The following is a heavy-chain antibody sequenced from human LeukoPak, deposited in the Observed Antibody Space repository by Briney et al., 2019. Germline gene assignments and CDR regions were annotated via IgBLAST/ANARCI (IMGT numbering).Heavy chain of an antibody. CDR1: GCSISSYY. CDR2: IYSSGST. J-gene: IGHJ3*02. V-gene: IGHV4-4*07. CDR3: ARSCGGDCYDAFDI. Sequence: SETLSLTCTVSGCSISSYYWTWIRQPAGNGLEWIGRIYSSGSTTYNSSLKSRVTMSVDTSKNQFSLKLSSVTAADTAVYYCARSCGGDCYDAFDIWGQGTMVTVSS. D-gene: IGHD2-21*02.